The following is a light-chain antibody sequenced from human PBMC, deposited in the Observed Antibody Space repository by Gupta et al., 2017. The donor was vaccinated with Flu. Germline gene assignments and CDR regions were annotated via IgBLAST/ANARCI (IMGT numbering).Light chain of an antibody. V-gene: IGKV3D-15*01. CDR2: SGS. CDR3: QKYSDWPAWT. J-gene: IGKJ1*01. Sequence: TQSPDIVSASPGAGATVSCRASQNIGHALAWFHHKPGQPPRLLIHSGSTRAPDIPDRFSGSGSGTDFVLTVSSVQSEDYGFYFCQKYSDWPAWTFGQGT. CDR1: QNIGHA.